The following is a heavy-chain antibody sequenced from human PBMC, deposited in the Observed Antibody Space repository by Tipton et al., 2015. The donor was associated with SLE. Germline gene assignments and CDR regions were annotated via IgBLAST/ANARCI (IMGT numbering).Heavy chain of an antibody. V-gene: IGHV3-33*01. Sequence: SLRLSCAASGFTSSRYGMHWVRQAPGRGLEWVSLINHDGTEQLYVDSVKGRFAISRDNTKNTLYLQMNSLRAEDTAVYYCARFSGGRIDYWGQGTLVTVSS. CDR1: GFTSSRYG. CDR3: ARFSGGRIDY. J-gene: IGHJ4*02. CDR2: INHDGTEQ. D-gene: IGHD6-25*01.